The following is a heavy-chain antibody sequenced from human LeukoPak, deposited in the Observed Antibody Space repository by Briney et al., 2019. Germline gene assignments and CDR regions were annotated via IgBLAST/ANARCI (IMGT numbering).Heavy chain of an antibody. CDR2: FYHSENT. CDR1: GGSISSSNW. J-gene: IGHJ5*02. CDR3: TRDGSSRSLAT. Sequence: SETLSLTCAVSGGSISSSNWWSWVRQPPGKGLEWLGCFYHSENTNYNPSLKSRVTISVDTSNNQFFLRLTSVSAADTAVYYCTRDGSSRSLATWGQGTLVTVSS. D-gene: IGHD6-6*01. V-gene: IGHV4-4*02.